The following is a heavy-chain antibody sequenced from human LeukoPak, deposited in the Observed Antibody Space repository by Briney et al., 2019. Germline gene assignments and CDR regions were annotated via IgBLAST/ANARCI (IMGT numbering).Heavy chain of an antibody. CDR3: AGDSSSSYYFDY. J-gene: IGHJ4*02. Sequence: PGGSLRLSCAASGFTFSSYSMNWVRQAPGKGLEWVSSISSSSSYIYYADSVKGRFTISRDNSKNTLYLQMNSLRAEDTAVYYCAGDSSSSYYFDYWGQGTLVTVSS. CDR1: GFTFSSYS. D-gene: IGHD6-13*01. CDR2: ISSSSSYI. V-gene: IGHV3-21*01.